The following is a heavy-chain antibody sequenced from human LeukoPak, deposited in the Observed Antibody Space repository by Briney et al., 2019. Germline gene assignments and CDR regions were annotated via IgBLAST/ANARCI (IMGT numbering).Heavy chain of an antibody. CDR1: GGPFSGYY. CDR2: INHSGST. V-gene: IGHV4-34*01. CDR3: ARGRVYYDSSGYYYYFDY. Sequence: PSETLSLTCAVYGGPFSGYYWSWIRQPPGKGLEWIGEINHSGSTNYNPSLKSRVTISVDTSKNQFSLKLSSVTAADTAVYYCARGRVYYDSSGYYYYFDYWGQGTLVTVSS. D-gene: IGHD3-22*01. J-gene: IGHJ4*02.